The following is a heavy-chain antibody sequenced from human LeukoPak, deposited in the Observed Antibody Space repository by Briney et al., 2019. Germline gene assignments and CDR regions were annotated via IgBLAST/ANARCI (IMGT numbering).Heavy chain of an antibody. CDR2: INPSGGST. J-gene: IGHJ5*02. Sequence: ASVKVSCKASGYTFTSYYMHWVRQAPGQGLEWMGIINPSGGSTSYAQKFQGRVTMTTDTSTSTVYMELRSLRSEDTAVYYCARAHWICGYFPWGQGTLVTVSS. CDR1: GYTFTSYY. D-gene: IGHD3-22*01. V-gene: IGHV1-46*01. CDR3: ARAHWICGYFP.